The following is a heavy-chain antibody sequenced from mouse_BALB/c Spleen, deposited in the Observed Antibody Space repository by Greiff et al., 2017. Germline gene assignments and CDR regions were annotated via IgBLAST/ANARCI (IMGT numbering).Heavy chain of an antibody. V-gene: IGHV1S22*01. CDR2: IYPGSGST. J-gene: IGHJ2*01. CDR1: GYTITSYW. D-gene: IGHD3-1*01. Sequence: LQQPGSELVRPGASVKLSCKASGYTITSYWMHWVKQRPGQGLEWIGNIYPGSGSTNYDEKFKSKATLTVDTSSSTAYMQLSSLTSEDSAVYYCTRRAYWGQGTTLTVSS. CDR3: TRRAY.